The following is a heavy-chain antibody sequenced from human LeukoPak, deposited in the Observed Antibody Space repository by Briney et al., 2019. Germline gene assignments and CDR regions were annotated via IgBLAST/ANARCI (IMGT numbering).Heavy chain of an antibody. J-gene: IGHJ5*02. V-gene: IGHV4-59*01. Sequence: SETLSLTCTVSGGSISNYYWSWIRQPPGKGLEWIGYIYYSGSTNYNPSLMSRVTISVDTSKNQFSLKLSSVTAADTAVYYCTRRRDGNWFDPWGQGTLVTVSS. CDR3: TRRRDGNWFDP. D-gene: IGHD5-24*01. CDR1: GGSISNYY. CDR2: IYYSGST.